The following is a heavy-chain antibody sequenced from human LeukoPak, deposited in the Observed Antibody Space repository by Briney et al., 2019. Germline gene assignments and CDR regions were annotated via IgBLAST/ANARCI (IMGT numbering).Heavy chain of an antibody. J-gene: IGHJ3*02. Sequence: SGPTLVKPTQTLTLTCTFSGFSLSTSGVSVGWIRQPPGKALEWLALIYWDDDTRYSPSLKSRLTITKDTSKNQVVLTMTNMDPVDTATYYCAHRGIKNAFDIWGQGTMVTVSS. CDR3: AHRGIKNAFDI. CDR2: IYWDDDT. CDR1: GFSLSTSGVS. D-gene: IGHD3-10*01. V-gene: IGHV2-5*02.